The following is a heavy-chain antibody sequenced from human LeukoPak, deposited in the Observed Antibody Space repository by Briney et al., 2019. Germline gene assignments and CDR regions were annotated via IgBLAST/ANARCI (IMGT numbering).Heavy chain of an antibody. CDR3: AKDGGDIVVVPAAIPARGFDY. Sequence: PGGSLRLSCAASGFTFSSYSMNWVRQAPGKGLEWVSAISGSGGSTYYADPVKGRFTISRDNSKNTLYLQMNSLRAEVTAVYYCAKDGGDIVVVPAAIPARGFDYWGQGTLVTVSS. D-gene: IGHD2-2*02. CDR2: ISGSGGST. V-gene: IGHV3-23*01. J-gene: IGHJ4*02. CDR1: GFTFSSYS.